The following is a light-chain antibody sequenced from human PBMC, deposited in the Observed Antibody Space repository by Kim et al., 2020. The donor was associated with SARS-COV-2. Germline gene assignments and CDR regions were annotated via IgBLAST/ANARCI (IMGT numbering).Light chain of an antibody. V-gene: IGKV3-15*01. CDR1: QSVSSK. Sequence: EIVMTQSPATLSVSPGERATLSCRASQSVSSKLAWYQQKPGQAPRLLIYDASTRATGVPARFSGSGSGTEFTLTISNLQSEDFAAYYCQQYNDWPLTFGGGTKVDIK. CDR3: QQYNDWPLT. CDR2: DAS. J-gene: IGKJ4*01.